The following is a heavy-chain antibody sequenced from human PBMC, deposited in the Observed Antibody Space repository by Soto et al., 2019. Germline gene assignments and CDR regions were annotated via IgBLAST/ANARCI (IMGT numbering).Heavy chain of an antibody. V-gene: IGHV1-8*01. J-gene: IGHJ5*02. CDR3: ARGYEGHYDFWRFDP. CDR2: MNPNSGNT. CDR1: GYTFTSYD. Sequence: QVQLVQSGAEVKKPGASVKVSCKASGYTFTSYDINWVRQATGQGLEWMGWMNPNSGNTGYTQKFQGRVTMTRNTSRSTADMELSSLRSEDTAVYYCARGYEGHYDFWRFDPWGQGTLVTVSS. D-gene: IGHD3-3*01.